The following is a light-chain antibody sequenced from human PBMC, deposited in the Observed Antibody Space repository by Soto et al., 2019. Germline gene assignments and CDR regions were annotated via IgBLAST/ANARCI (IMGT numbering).Light chain of an antibody. Sequence: QSVLTQPASVSGSPGQSITISCTGTSSDVGTYNYVSWYRQHPGKAPKVMIYEVTYRPSGVSNRFSGSKSGNTASLTISGLQAEDEAEYYCSSYTGSSTLYVFGNGTKVTVL. CDR2: EVT. J-gene: IGLJ1*01. CDR3: SSYTGSSTLYV. CDR1: SSDVGTYNY. V-gene: IGLV2-14*01.